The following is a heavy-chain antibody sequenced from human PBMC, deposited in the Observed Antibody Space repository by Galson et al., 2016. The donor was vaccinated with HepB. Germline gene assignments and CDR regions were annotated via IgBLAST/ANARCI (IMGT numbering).Heavy chain of an antibody. Sequence: SLRLSCAASGFTFSSYAMHWVRQAPGKGLEWVAVISFDGSNKYYADSVKGRFTISRDNSKNTLYLQMNSLRAEDTAVHYCASLRFKGFDLWGRGTLVTVSS. D-gene: IGHD3-3*01. CDR1: GFTFSSYA. V-gene: IGHV3-30*14. CDR3: ASLRFKGFDL. J-gene: IGHJ2*01. CDR2: ISFDGSNK.